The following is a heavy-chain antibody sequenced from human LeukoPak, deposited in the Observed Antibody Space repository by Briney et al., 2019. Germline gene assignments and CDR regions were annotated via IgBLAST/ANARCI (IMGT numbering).Heavy chain of an antibody. D-gene: IGHD3-22*01. CDR3: ARDLSGYYDY. Sequence: GGSLRLSCAASGFTFSSYETNWVRQAPGKGLEWVSYISSSGSTIYYVDSVKGRFTISRDNAKNSLYLQMNSLRAEDTAVYYCARDLSGYYDYWGQGTLVTVSS. CDR1: GFTFSSYE. V-gene: IGHV3-48*03. CDR2: ISSSGSTI. J-gene: IGHJ4*02.